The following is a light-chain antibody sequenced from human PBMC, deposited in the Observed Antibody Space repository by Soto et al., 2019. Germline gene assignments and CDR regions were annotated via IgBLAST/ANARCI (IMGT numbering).Light chain of an antibody. CDR3: QSYDSGLRV. J-gene: IGLJ2*01. CDR1: SSNIGAGYD. Sequence: QSVLTQPPSVSGAPGQRVTISCTRSSSNIGAGYDVHWYQQLPGTAPKLLIYGNNNRPSGVPDRFSGPKSGTSASLAITGLQAEDEGDYYCQSYDSGLRVFGGGTKLTVL. V-gene: IGLV1-40*01. CDR2: GNN.